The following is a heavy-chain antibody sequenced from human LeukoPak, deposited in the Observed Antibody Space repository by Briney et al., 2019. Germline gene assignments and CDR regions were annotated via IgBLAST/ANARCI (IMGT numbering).Heavy chain of an antibody. J-gene: IGHJ4*02. CDR1: GFTFSSYG. Sequence: QVQLVESGGDVVQPGRSLRLSCAASGFTFSSYGMHWVRQAPGKGLEWVAVISYDGSNKYYADSVKGRFTISRDNSKNTLYLQMNSLRAEDTAVYYCATRQGITIFGVAAPWGYWGQGTLVTVSS. CDR2: ISYDGSNK. V-gene: IGHV3-30*03. D-gene: IGHD3-3*01. CDR3: ATRQGITIFGVAAPWGY.